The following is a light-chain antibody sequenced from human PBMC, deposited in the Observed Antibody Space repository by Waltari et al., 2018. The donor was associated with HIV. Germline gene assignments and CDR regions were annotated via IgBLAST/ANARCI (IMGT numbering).Light chain of an antibody. CDR3: AAWDDRLRGYV. CDR1: SSNIGSNP. J-gene: IGLJ1*01. CDR2: TDN. V-gene: IGLV1-47*01. Sequence: QSVLTQPPSASGTHGQRVTISCSGSSSNIGSNPVCWFQQLPGTAPKVLIYTDNQRPSGVPDRFSGSKSGTSASLAISGLRSEDEADYFCAAWDDRLRGYVFGTGTKVTVL.